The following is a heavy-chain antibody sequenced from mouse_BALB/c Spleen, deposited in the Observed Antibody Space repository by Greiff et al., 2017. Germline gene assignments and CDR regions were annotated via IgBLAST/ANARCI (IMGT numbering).Heavy chain of an antibody. CDR3: ARYYGNYHAMDY. CDR1: GFTFSSFG. V-gene: IGHV5-17*02. J-gene: IGHJ4*01. D-gene: IGHD2-1*01. Sequence: EVHLVESGGSLVQPGGSRKLSCAASGFTFSSFGMHWVRQAPEKGLEWVAYISSGSSTIYYADTVKGRFTISRDNPKNTLFLQMTSLRSEDTAMYYCARYYGNYHAMDYWGQGTSVTVSS. CDR2: ISSGSSTI.